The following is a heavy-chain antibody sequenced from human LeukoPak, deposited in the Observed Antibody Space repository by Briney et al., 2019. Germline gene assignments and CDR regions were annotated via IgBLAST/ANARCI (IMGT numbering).Heavy chain of an antibody. CDR2: IRSKAYGGTT. CDR3: AKIFGYSYGVNWFDP. CDR1: GFTFGDYA. V-gene: IGHV3-49*04. Sequence: GGSLRLSCTASGFTFGDYAMSWVRQAPGKGLEWVGFIRSKAYGGTTEYAASVKGRFTISRDDSKSIAYLQMNSLRAEDTAVYYCAKIFGYSYGVNWFDPWGQGTLVTVSS. D-gene: IGHD5-18*01. J-gene: IGHJ5*02.